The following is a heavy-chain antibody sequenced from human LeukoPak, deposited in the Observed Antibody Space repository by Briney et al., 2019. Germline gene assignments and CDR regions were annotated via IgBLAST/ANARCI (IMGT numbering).Heavy chain of an antibody. CDR3: ARPILTQYYYDSSTYSYYYYGMDV. D-gene: IGHD3-22*01. V-gene: IGHV3-23*01. Sequence: GGSQRLSCAASGFTFSSYAMSWVRQAPGKGLEWVSAISGRGGSTYYADSVKGRFTISRDNSKNTLYLQMNSLRAEDTAVYYCARPILTQYYYDSSTYSYYYYGMDVWGQGTTVTVSS. CDR1: GFTFSSYA. J-gene: IGHJ6*02. CDR2: ISGRGGST.